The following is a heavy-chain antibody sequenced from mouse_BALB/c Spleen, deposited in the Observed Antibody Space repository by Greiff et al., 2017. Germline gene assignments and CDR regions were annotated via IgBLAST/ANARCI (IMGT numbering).Heavy chain of an antibody. CDR3: ASHYYGSSWGLFDY. CDR2: IYPYNGGT. D-gene: IGHD1-1*01. J-gene: IGHJ2*01. Sequence: EVKLQESGPELVKPGASVKISCKASGYTFTDYNMHCVKQSHGKSLEWIGYIYPYNGGTGYNQKFKSKATLTVDNSSSTAYMELRSLTSEDSAFYYCASHYYGSSWGLFDYWGQGTTLTVSS. V-gene: IGHV1S29*02. CDR1: GYTFTDYN.